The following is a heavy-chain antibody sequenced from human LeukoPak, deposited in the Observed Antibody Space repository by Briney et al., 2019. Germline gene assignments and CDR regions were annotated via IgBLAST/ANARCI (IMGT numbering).Heavy chain of an antibody. Sequence: GGSLRLSCAASGFTFSSYGMSWVRQAPGKGLEWVSAISGSGGSTYYADSVKGRFTISRDNSKKTLNLHMNSLRAEDTAVYYCAKDPTHYRVWDYYETIGLSYWGQGTLVTVSS. D-gene: IGHD3-22*01. CDR2: ISGSGGST. J-gene: IGHJ4*02. V-gene: IGHV3-23*01. CDR1: GFTFSSYG. CDR3: AKDPTHYRVWDYYETIGLSY.